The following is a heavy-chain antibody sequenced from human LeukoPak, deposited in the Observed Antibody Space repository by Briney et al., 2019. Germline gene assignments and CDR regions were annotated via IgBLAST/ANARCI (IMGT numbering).Heavy chain of an antibody. CDR2: VSEDGSRT. J-gene: IGHJ4*02. CDR3: AKVGGYYDSSGYYYWDY. CDR1: GFTFDDYA. D-gene: IGHD3-22*01. V-gene: IGHV3-43*02. Sequence: PGGSLRLSCAASGFTFDDYAMHWVRQAPGKGLEWVSLVSEDGSRTYYADSVKGRFTISRDNSKNMLYLQTNSLRAEDTAVYYCAKVGGYYDSSGYYYWDYWGQGTLVTVSS.